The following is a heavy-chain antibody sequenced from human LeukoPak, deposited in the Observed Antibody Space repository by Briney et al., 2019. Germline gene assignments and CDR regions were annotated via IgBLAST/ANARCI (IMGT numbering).Heavy chain of an antibody. J-gene: IGHJ4*02. CDR3: AKYMGITVIVLGG. V-gene: IGHV3-30*18. CDR2: ISYDGSIK. CDR1: GFTFSSYG. Sequence: KPGGSLRLSCAASGFTFSSYGMHWVRQAPGKGLEWVALISYDGSIKYYADSVKGRFTISRDNFRNTLYLQMNSLRAEDTAMYYCAKYMGITVIVLGGWGQGTLVTVSS. D-gene: IGHD3-22*01.